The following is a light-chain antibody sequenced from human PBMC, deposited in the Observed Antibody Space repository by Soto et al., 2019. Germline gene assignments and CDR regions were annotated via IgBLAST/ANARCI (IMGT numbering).Light chain of an antibody. V-gene: IGKV3-15*01. CDR2: GIS. CDR3: QQYNNWPPWT. J-gene: IGKJ1*01. CDR1: QSVSSD. Sequence: EIVMTQSPATLSVSPGERVTISCRASQSVSSDLAWYKQKPGQAPRLLIYGISNRATGIPARFSGSGSGTEFTLTISSLQSEDSAVYYCQQYNNWPPWTFGQGTKVDIK.